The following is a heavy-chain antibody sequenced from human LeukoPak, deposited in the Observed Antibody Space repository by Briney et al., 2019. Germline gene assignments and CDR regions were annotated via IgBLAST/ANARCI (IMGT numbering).Heavy chain of an antibody. J-gene: IGHJ4*02. CDR3: VRSYYYDSNGHGFDY. V-gene: IGHV3-64D*06. CDR2: ISSNGGST. D-gene: IGHD3-22*01. CDR1: GFTFSSYA. Sequence: SGGSLRLSCSASGFTFSSYAMHWVRQAPGKGLEYVSGISSNGGSTYYADSVKGRFIISRDNSKNTLYLQMSSLRAENTAVCYCVRSYYYDSNGHGFDYWGQGTLVTVSS.